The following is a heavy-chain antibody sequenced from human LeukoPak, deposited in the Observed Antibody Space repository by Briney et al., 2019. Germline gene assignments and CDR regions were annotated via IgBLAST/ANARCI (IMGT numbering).Heavy chain of an antibody. Sequence: SGGSLRLSCAASGFTFSSYAMSWVRQAPGKGLEWVSAISGSGGSTYYADSVKGRFTISRDNSKNTLYLQMNSLRAEDTAVYYCAKSGSGGSYRYYFDYWGQGTLVTVSS. D-gene: IGHD1-26*01. CDR2: ISGSGGST. J-gene: IGHJ4*02. CDR3: AKSGSGGSYRYYFDY. CDR1: GFTFSSYA. V-gene: IGHV3-23*01.